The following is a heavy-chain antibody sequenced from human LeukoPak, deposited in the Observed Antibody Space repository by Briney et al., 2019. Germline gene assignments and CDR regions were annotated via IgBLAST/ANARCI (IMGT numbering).Heavy chain of an antibody. V-gene: IGHV1-8*01. CDR1: GYTFTGYD. J-gene: IGHJ6*03. CDR3: ARALDSGYPEYYYYYMDV. CDR2: MNPNSGNT. D-gene: IGHD5-12*01. Sequence: SVKVSCKASGYTFTGYDINWVRQATGQGLEWMGWMNPNSGNTGYAQKFQGRVTITRNTSISTAYMELSSLRSEDTAVYYCARALDSGYPEYYYYYMDVWGKGTTVTVSS.